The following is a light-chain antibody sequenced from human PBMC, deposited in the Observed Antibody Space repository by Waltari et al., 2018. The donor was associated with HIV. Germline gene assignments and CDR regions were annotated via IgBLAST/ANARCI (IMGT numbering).Light chain of an antibody. Sequence: EIVMTQSPVTLSVSPGERATLSCRASGSVSSNLAWYQQKPGQAPRLLIYRASTRATGIPARFSGSWSGTEFTLTISSLQSEDFAVYYCQQYGGSSFTFGPGTKVDIK. CDR1: GSVSSN. CDR3: QQYGGSSFT. J-gene: IGKJ3*01. CDR2: RAS. V-gene: IGKV3-15*01.